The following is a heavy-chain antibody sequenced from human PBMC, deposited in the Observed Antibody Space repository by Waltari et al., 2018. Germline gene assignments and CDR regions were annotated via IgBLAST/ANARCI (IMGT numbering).Heavy chain of an antibody. V-gene: IGHV3-23*01. D-gene: IGHD2-2*01. J-gene: IGHJ4*02. Sequence: EVQLLESGGGLVQPGGSLRLSCAASGFTFSSYAMSWVRQAPGKGRGWVAVSRGSGGTTYYADSVKGRFTISRDNSKNTLYLQMNSLRAEDTAIYYCAKRVAVPGSTYYFDYWGQGTLVTVSS. CDR2: SRGSGGTT. CDR3: AKRVAVPGSTYYFDY. CDR1: GFTFSSYA.